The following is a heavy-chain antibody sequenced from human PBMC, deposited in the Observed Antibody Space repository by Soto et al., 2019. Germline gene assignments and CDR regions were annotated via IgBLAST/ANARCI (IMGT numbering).Heavy chain of an antibody. D-gene: IGHD5-12*01. V-gene: IGHV4-30-2*01. CDR2: IYHSGST. J-gene: IGHJ4*02. CDR1: GGSISSGGYS. Sequence: QLQLQESGSGLVKPSQTLSLTCAVSGGSISSGGYSWSWIRQPPGKGLEWMGYIYHSGSTYYNPSLKSRVTRSVDRAKNQFSLKLSSVTAADTAVYYCAAGGGLPRYYWGQGTLVTVSS. CDR3: AAGGGLPRYY.